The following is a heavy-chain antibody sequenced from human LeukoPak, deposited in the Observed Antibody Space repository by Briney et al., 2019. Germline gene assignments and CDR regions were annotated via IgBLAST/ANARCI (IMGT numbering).Heavy chain of an antibody. CDR3: AKWGDYDVLTGYYVPDY. J-gene: IGHJ4*02. CDR2: ILGSGGST. D-gene: IGHD3-9*01. V-gene: IGHV3-23*01. Sequence: GGSLRLSCAASGFTFSSYSMNWVRQAPGKGLEWVSAILGSGGSTYYADSVKGRFTVSRDNSKSTLYLQMNSLRAEDTALYYCAKWGDYDVLTGYYVPDYWGQGTLVTVPS. CDR1: GFTFSSYS.